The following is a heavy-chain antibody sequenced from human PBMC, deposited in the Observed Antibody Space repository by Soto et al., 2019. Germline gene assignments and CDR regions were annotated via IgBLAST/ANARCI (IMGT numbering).Heavy chain of an antibody. CDR2: IYYSGST. D-gene: IGHD4-17*01. J-gene: IGHJ5*02. CDR3: ARQVSGGYKIYGDFHNWFDP. CDR1: GGSISSSSYY. V-gene: IGHV4-39*01. Sequence: SETLSLSCTVSGGSISSSSYYWGWIRQPPGKGLEWIGSIYYSGSTYYNPSLKSRVTISVDTSKNQFSLKLSSVTAADTAVYYSARQVSGGYKIYGDFHNWFDPWGQGTLVTVSS.